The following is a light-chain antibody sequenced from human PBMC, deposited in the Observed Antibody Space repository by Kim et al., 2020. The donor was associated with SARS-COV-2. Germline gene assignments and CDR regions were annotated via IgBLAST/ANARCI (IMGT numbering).Light chain of an antibody. V-gene: IGLV6-57*03. Sequence: TVTISGTRISASIHDNYVQWYQQRPGGVPTTVIYEDDQRPSGVSDRFSGSIDNSSNSASLTISGLRTEDEADYYCQSYNRDNVIFGGGTQLTVL. J-gene: IGLJ2*01. CDR3: QSYNRDNVI. CDR1: SASIHDNY. CDR2: EDD.